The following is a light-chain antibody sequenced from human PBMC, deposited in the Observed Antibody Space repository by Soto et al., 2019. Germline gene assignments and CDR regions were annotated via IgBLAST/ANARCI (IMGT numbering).Light chain of an antibody. Sequence: QSVLTQPPSASGSPGQSVTISCTGTSGDIGGYDYVSWYQQHPGKAPKLMIYDVTKRPLGVPDRFSGSKSGNTASLAVSGLQAEDEADYYCSSYAGSNNPYVFGTGTKLTVL. CDR2: DVT. CDR1: SGDIGGYDY. V-gene: IGLV2-8*01. J-gene: IGLJ1*01. CDR3: SSYAGSNNPYV.